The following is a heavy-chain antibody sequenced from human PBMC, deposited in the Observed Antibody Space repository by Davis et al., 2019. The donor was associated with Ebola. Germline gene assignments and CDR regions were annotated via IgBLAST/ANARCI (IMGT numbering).Heavy chain of an antibody. CDR3: AKNTEGQNYYDSSGPTDY. V-gene: IGHV3-9*01. J-gene: IGHJ4*02. Sequence: SLKISCAASGFTFDDYAMHWVRQAPGKGLEWVSGISWNSGSIGYADSVKGRFTISRDNSKNTLYLQMNSLRAEDTAVYYCAKNTEGQNYYDSSGPTDYWSQGTLVTVSS. D-gene: IGHD3-22*01. CDR2: ISWNSGSI. CDR1: GFTFDDYA.